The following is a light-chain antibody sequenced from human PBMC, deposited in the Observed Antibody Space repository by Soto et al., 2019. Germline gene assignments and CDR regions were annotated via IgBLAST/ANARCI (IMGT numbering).Light chain of an antibody. CDR1: RNLLKANGYTY. Sequence: DIMMTQSPLILPVTPGEPASISCRSSRNLLKANGYTYFHWFLQKPGQSPQLLIYTLSSRASGVPDRFSGIGSRTDFTLKISRVEAEDVGVYYCMQRREFPITFGQGTRLEIK. J-gene: IGKJ5*01. CDR3: MQRREFPIT. CDR2: TLS. V-gene: IGKV2-40*01.